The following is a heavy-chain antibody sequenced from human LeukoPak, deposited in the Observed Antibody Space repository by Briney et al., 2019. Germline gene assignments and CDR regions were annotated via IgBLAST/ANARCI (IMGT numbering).Heavy chain of an antibody. CDR3: ARGTDYGVNSYFDS. V-gene: IGHV4-59*01. CDR1: GGSISRYS. CDR2: IYYPGTT. Sequence: PSETLSFTCTVSGGSISRYSWSWVRQPPGKGLEWIAYIYYPGTTSYNPSLRSRVTLSLDSSKSHSSLRLSSVTAADTAVYYCARGTDYGVNSYFDSWGQGTLVTVSS. D-gene: IGHD4-23*01. J-gene: IGHJ4*02.